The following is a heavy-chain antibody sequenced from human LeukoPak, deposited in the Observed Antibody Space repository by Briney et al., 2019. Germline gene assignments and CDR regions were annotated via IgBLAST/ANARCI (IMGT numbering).Heavy chain of an antibody. J-gene: IGHJ4*02. V-gene: IGHV3-74*01. Sequence: GGSLRLSCVASGFSLSIYWIHWVRQTPGKGPVWVSRINSDGSSTSYADSAKGRFTISRDNAKNTLYLEVNSLTAEDTAVYYCARGNSHSFDYWGQGALVTVSS. D-gene: IGHD4-11*01. CDR1: GFSLSIYW. CDR3: ARGNSHSFDY. CDR2: INSDGSST.